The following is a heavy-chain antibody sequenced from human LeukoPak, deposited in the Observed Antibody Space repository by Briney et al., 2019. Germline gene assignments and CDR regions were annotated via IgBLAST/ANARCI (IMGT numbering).Heavy chain of an antibody. D-gene: IGHD6-19*01. Sequence: SVKVSCKASGGTFNSYAISWVRQAPGHGREWLGGVIPIFGTANYAQKFQGRVTITADESTSTAYMELSSLRSEDTAVYYCARGDPGIAVAGNFYYYYGMDVWGQGTTVTVSS. CDR3: ARGDPGIAVAGNFYYYYGMDV. CDR1: GGTFNSYA. V-gene: IGHV1-69*13. J-gene: IGHJ6*02. CDR2: VIPIFGTA.